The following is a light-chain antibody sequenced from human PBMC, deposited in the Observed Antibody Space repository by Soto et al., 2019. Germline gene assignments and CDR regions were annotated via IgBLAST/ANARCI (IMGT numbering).Light chain of an antibody. CDR3: HQYGSSPPT. Sequence: EIVVTQSPATLSGSPGERVTLSCRASQNVRGSYLAWYQQKPGQAPRLLISAASRRATGVPDRFSGSGSGTDFTLTISRLEPEDFAVYCCHQYGSSPPTFGGGTKVEIK. V-gene: IGKV3-20*01. J-gene: IGKJ4*01. CDR1: QNVRGSY. CDR2: AAS.